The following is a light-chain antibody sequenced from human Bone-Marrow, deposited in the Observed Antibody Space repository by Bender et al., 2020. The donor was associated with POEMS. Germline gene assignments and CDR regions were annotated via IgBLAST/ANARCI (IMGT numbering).Light chain of an antibody. CDR3: CSYANTNVFGVV. V-gene: IGLV2-14*01. J-gene: IGLJ2*01. CDR1: SSDVGGYDY. Sequence: QSALTQPASVSGSPGQSITISCTGTSSDVGGYDYVSWYQQHPGKAPKVMIYDVSNRPSGVSNRFSGSKSGSTASLTISGLQAEDEADYYCCSYANTNVFGVVFGGGTKLTVL. CDR2: DVS.